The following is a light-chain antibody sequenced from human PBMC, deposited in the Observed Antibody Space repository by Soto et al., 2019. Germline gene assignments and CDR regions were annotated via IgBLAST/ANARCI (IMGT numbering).Light chain of an antibody. Sequence: QTVVTQEPAFSESPGGTVTLTCGLSSGSVSTSYYPSWYQQTPGQAPRTLIYSTNTRSSGVPDRFSGSILGNKAALTITGAQADDESDYYCVLYMGSGAVFGGGTKVTVL. CDR3: VLYMGSGAV. CDR2: STN. V-gene: IGLV8-61*01. CDR1: SGSVSTSYY. J-gene: IGLJ2*01.